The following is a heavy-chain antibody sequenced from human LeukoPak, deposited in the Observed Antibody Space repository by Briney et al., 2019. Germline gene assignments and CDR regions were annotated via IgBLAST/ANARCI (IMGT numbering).Heavy chain of an antibody. D-gene: IGHD4-17*01. CDR2: IYYSGST. CDR1: GGSISSSSYY. CDR3: ARGIPSVTPYYFDY. V-gene: IGHV4-39*07. Sequence: SETLSLTCTVSGGSISSSSYYWGWIRQPPGKGLEWIGSIYYSGSTYYNPSLKSRVTISVDTSKNQFSLKLSSVTAADTAVYYCARGIPSVTPYYFDYGGQGTLVTVSS. J-gene: IGHJ4*02.